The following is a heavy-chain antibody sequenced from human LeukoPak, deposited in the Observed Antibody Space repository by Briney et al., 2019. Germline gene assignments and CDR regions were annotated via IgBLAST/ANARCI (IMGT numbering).Heavy chain of an antibody. V-gene: IGHV6-1*01. CDR3: ARRPTQYDCFDP. CDR2: PYYRSTWYN. CDR1: GDSVSSNSVT. J-gene: IGHJ5*02. D-gene: IGHD2-2*01. Sequence: SQTLSLTCAISGDSVSSNSVTWNWIRQSPSRGLEWLGRPYYRSTWYNDYAVSVRGRITVNPDTSKNQFSLHLNSVTPEDTAVYYCARRPTQYDCFDPWGQGILVTVSS.